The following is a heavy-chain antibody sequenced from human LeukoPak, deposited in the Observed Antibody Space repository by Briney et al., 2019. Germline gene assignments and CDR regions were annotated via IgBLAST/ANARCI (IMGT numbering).Heavy chain of an antibody. J-gene: IGHJ4*02. CDR1: GFTFSSYA. V-gene: IGHV3-23*01. CDR2: ISGSGGST. D-gene: IGHD5/OR15-5a*01. CDR3: ARRKSFYEDY. Sequence: PGGSLRLSCAASGFTFSSYAMSWVRQAPGKGLEWVSAISGSGGSTYYADSVKGRFTISRDNSKNTLYLQMDRLRAEDTAVYYCARRKSFYEDYWGQGTLVTVSS.